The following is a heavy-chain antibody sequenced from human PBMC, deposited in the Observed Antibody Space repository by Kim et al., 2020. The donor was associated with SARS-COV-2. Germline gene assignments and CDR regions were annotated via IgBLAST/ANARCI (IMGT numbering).Heavy chain of an antibody. Sequence: GGSLRLSCAASGFTFSNAWMSWVRQAPGKGLEWVGRIKSKTDGGTTDYAAPVKGRFTISRDDSKNTLYLQMNSLKTEDTAVYYCTTDGPPCGGDCYLVAYGMDVWGQGTTVTVSS. J-gene: IGHJ6*02. CDR1: GFTFSNAW. D-gene: IGHD2-21*02. CDR2: IKSKTDGGTT. V-gene: IGHV3-15*01. CDR3: TTDGPPCGGDCYLVAYGMDV.